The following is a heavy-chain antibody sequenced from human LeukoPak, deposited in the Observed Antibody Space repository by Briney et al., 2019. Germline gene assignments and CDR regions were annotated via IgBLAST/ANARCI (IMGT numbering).Heavy chain of an antibody. CDR3: ARGGAAAGTTEFDY. V-gene: IGHV3-13*01. J-gene: IGHJ4*02. D-gene: IGHD6-13*01. Sequence: GGSLRLSCAASGFTFSSYAMSWVRQATGKGLEWVSAIGTAGDTYYPGSVKGRFTISRENAKNSLYLQMNSLRAGDTAVYYCARGGAAAGTTEFDYWGQGTLVTVSS. CDR2: IGTAGDT. CDR1: GFTFSSYA.